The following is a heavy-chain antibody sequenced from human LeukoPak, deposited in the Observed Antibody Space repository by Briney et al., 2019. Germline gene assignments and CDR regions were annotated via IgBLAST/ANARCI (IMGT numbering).Heavy chain of an antibody. D-gene: IGHD3-16*01. CDR2: IYYSGST. J-gene: IGHJ4*02. CDR1: GGSISSYY. Sequence: PSETLSLTCTVSGGSISSYYWSWIRQPPGKGLEWIGYIYYSGSTNYNPSLKSRVTISVDTSKNQFSLKLSSVTAADTAVYYCAGGAPPPHSLFDYWGQGTLVTVSS. V-gene: IGHV4-59*01. CDR3: AGGAPPPHSLFDY.